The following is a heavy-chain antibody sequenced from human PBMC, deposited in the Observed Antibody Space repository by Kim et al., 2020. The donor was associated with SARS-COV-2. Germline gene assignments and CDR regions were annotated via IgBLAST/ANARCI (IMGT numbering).Heavy chain of an antibody. CDR2: ISAYNGNT. Sequence: ASVKVSCKASGYTFTSYGISWVRQAPGQGLEWMGWISAYNGNTNYAQKLQGRVTMTTDTSTSTAYMELRSLRSDDTAVYYCARDYYGSGSYLLFDYWGQGTLVTVSS. D-gene: IGHD3-10*01. J-gene: IGHJ4*02. V-gene: IGHV1-18*01. CDR3: ARDYYGSGSYLLFDY. CDR1: GYTFTSYG.